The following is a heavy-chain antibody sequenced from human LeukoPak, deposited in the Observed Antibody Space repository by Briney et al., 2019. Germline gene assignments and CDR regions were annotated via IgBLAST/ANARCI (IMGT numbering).Heavy chain of an antibody. CDR2: IHPGDSDT. D-gene: IGHD3-16*01. V-gene: IGHV5-51*01. Sequence: GESLKISCKGSGYSFTSYWIGWVRQMPGKGLEWMGIIHPGDSDTRYSPSFQGQVTISADKSISTAYLQWSSLKASDTAMYYCARHYDYVWGSKELDYWGQGTLVTVSS. CDR3: ARHYDYVWGSKELDY. CDR1: GYSFTSYW. J-gene: IGHJ4*02.